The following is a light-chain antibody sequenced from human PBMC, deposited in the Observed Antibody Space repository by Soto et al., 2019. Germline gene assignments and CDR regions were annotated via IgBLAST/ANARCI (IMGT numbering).Light chain of an antibody. CDR1: QDIRKY. Sequence: DIQMTQSPSSLSASVRDRVTITCQASQDIRKYLNWYQQKPGKAPKLLIYDASNLETGVPSRFGGSGSGTDFTFTISSLQPEDIATYYCQQYDTLPYTFGQGTKLEIK. V-gene: IGKV1-33*01. CDR3: QQYDTLPYT. CDR2: DAS. J-gene: IGKJ2*01.